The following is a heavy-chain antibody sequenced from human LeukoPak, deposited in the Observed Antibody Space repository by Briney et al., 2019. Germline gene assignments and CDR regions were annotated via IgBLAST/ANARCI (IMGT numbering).Heavy chain of an antibody. CDR2: ISGDGNST. J-gene: IGHJ4*02. D-gene: IGHD2-2*01. V-gene: IGHV3-43*02. CDR1: GFTFGDYA. Sequence: AGGSLRLSCAASGFTFGDYAMHWVRQAPGKGLEWVSLISGDGNSTYYVDSVKGRFTISRDNNKNSLYLQMNSPRTEDTALYFCAEDLLYSSSYLDYWGQGTLVTVSS. CDR3: AEDLLYSSSYLDY.